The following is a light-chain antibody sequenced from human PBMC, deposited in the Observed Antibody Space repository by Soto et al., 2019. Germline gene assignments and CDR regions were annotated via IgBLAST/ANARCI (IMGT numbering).Light chain of an antibody. CDR3: SSYTGSTSLVYV. CDR1: SSDVGRYNF. CDR2: DVA. J-gene: IGLJ1*01. Sequence: QSALTQPASLSGSPGQSISISCTGTSSDVGRYNFVSWYQQRPGKAPKLIIYDVANRPSGISNRFSGSKSGNTASLTISGLQTEDEADYYCSSYTGSTSLVYVFGTGTKLTVL. V-gene: IGLV2-14*03.